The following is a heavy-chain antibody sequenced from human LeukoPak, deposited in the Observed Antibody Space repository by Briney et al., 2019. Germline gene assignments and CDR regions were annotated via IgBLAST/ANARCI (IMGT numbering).Heavy chain of an antibody. D-gene: IGHD2-15*01. CDR3: ARKGGHFDY. V-gene: IGHV4-59*01. CDR1: GGSISNYY. Sequence: SETLSLTRTVAGGSISNYYWSWVRQSPGKGLEWIGYIYYNGSNNYNPSLKSRVTISVDMSKNQFSLKVTSVTTADTATYYCARKGGHFDYWGQGTLVTVSS. CDR2: IYYNGSN. J-gene: IGHJ4*02.